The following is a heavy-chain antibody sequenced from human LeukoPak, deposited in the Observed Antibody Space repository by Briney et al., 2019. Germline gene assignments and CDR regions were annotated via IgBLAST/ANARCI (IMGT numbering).Heavy chain of an antibody. CDR1: GGSITNSY. V-gene: IGHV4-59*01. Sequence: SETLSLTCTVSGGSITNSYWNWIRQSPGNGLEWIGYINYSGSTNYNPSLKSRVTISVDTSKNQFSLKLSSVAAADTAVYFCARDPLSTNDFDIWGQGTMVTVSS. CDR2: INYSGST. J-gene: IGHJ3*02. CDR3: ARDPLSTNDFDI. D-gene: IGHD1-1*01.